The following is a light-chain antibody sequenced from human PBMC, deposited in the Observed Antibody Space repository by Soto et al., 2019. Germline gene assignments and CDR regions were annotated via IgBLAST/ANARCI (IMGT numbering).Light chain of an antibody. CDR2: DVG. Sequence: QSALTQPRSVSGSPGQSVTISCTGTSSDVGGYNYVSWYQQHPGKAPKLMIYDVGKRPSGVPDRFSGSKSGNTASLTISGLQAEDEADYYCCSYAGSYTSFGGGTKLTVL. CDR1: SSDVGGYNY. CDR3: CSYAGSYTS. V-gene: IGLV2-11*01. J-gene: IGLJ2*01.